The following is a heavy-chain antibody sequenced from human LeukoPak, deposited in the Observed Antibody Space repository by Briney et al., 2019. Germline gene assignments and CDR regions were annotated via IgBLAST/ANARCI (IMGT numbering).Heavy chain of an antibody. V-gene: IGHV4-61*09. CDR3: ARDSWPEVVKFDY. D-gene: IGHD1-14*01. Sequence: RPSQTLSLTCTVSGGSISSGSYYWSWIRQPAGKGLEWIGDIFHSGNTYYNPSLKSRVTISVDTSKSQFSLKLSSVTVADTAVYYCARDSWPEVVKFDYWGQGPLVTVSS. CDR1: GGSISSGSYY. J-gene: IGHJ4*02. CDR2: IFHSGNT.